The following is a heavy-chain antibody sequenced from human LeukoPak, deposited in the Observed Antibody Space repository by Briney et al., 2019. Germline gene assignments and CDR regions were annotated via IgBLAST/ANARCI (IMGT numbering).Heavy chain of an antibody. CDR1: GFTFTTSW. Sequence: GGSLRLSCAASGFTFTTSWMHWFRQAPGKGLVWVSRIESDGTSTTYADSVKGRFTISRDNAKNTLYLQMNSLRAEDTAVYYCARDQYSSTWYRGAFDVWGQGTMVSVAS. V-gene: IGHV3-74*01. CDR3: ARDQYSSTWYRGAFDV. CDR2: IESDGTST. J-gene: IGHJ3*01. D-gene: IGHD6-13*01.